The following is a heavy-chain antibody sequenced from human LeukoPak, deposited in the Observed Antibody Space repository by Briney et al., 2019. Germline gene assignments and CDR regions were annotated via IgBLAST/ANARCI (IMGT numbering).Heavy chain of an antibody. D-gene: IGHD3-10*01. CDR2: ISAGGGST. Sequence: GGSLRLSCAASGFTLSSYAMSWVRQAPGKGVEWVSAISAGGGSTYYADSVKGRFTIYRDNSKNTLYLQMNRLRVDDTAVYNCAKGGFTGWFDPWGQGTLVTVSS. J-gene: IGHJ5*02. CDR1: GFTLSSYA. CDR3: AKGGFTGWFDP. V-gene: IGHV3-23*01.